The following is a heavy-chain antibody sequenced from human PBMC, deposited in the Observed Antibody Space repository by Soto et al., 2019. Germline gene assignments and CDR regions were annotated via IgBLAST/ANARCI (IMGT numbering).Heavy chain of an antibody. CDR1: GGSMSKFC. CDR2: VYATGTS. D-gene: IGHD4-17*01. Sequence: SEPLCLTCSVSGGSMSKFCWSWIRKTAGKGLEWMGRVYATGTSDYNPSLRSRIAMSVDISKKTFSLRLRSVTAADTGVYYCVRDGSKTLRDCFDPWGQGILVTVSS. J-gene: IGHJ5*02. V-gene: IGHV4-4*07. CDR3: VRDGSKTLRDCFDP.